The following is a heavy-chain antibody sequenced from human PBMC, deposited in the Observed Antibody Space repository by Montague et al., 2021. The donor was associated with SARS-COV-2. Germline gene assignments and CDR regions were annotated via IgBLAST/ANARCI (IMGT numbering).Heavy chain of an antibody. D-gene: IGHD6-13*01. J-gene: IGHJ6*02. CDR1: GGSISSSSYY. V-gene: IGHV4-39*07. CDR2: IYYSGST. CDR3: ARVGRQQLVRLSGMDV. Sequence: SETLSLTCTVSGGSISSSSYYWGWIRQPPGKGLEWIWSIYYSGSTXYNPSLKSRVTISVDTSKNQFSLKLSSVTAADTAVYYCARVGRQQLVRLSGMDVWGQGTTVTVSS.